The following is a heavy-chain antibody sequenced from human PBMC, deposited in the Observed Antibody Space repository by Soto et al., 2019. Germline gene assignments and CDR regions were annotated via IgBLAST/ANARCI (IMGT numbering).Heavy chain of an antibody. V-gene: IGHV3-33*01. J-gene: IGHJ4*02. CDR1: GFTFSTYG. CDR2: IWYDGSNE. D-gene: IGHD2-21*02. CDR3: ARERYCGADCYRNMCDY. Sequence: AGSMRLSCAASGFTFSTYGMHWVRQAPGKGLEWVAVIWYDGSNEFYADSVKGRLTTSRDNSKNTLYLQMNSLRDEDTAIYYCARERYCGADCYRNMCDYWGQGTLVTVSA.